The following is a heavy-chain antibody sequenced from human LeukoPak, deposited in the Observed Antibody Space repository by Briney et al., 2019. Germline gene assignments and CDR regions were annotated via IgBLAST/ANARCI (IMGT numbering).Heavy chain of an antibody. CDR3: ARGFLREDIVVVPAAMPADY. J-gene: IGHJ4*02. CDR2: MNPNSGNT. Sequence: ASVKVSCKASGYTFTSYDINWVRQATGQGLEWMGWMNPNSGNTGHAQKFQGRVTMTRNTSISTAYMELSSLRSEDTAVYYCARGFLREDIVVVPAAMPADYWGQGTLVTVSS. D-gene: IGHD2-2*01. V-gene: IGHV1-8*01. CDR1: GYTFTSYD.